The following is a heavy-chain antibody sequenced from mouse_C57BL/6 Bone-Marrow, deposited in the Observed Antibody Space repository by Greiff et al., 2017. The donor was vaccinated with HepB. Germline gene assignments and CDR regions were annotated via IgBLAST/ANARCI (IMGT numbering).Heavy chain of an antibody. CDR3: ARHAPWFAY. V-gene: IGHV5-12*01. CDR2: ISNGGGST. J-gene: IGHJ3*01. Sequence: EVQVVESGGGLVQPGGSLKLSCAASGFTFSDYYMYWVRQTPEKRLEWVAYISNGGGSTYYPDTVKGRFTISRDNAKNTLYLQMSRLKSEDTAMYYCARHAPWFAYWGQGTLVTVSA. CDR1: GFTFSDYY.